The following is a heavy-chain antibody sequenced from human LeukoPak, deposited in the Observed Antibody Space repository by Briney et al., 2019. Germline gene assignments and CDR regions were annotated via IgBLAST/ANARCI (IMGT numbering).Heavy chain of an antibody. D-gene: IGHD4-17*01. J-gene: IGHJ4*02. CDR2: IWYDGSNK. V-gene: IGHV3-33*06. CDR3: AKVFDGDYVSGFDY. Sequence: GGSLRLSCAASGFTLSIYGMHWVRQVPGKGLEWVAVIWYDGSNKYYADSVKGRFTISRDNSKNTLYLQMNSLRAEDTAVYYCAKVFDGDYVSGFDYWGQGTLVTVSS. CDR1: GFTLSIYG.